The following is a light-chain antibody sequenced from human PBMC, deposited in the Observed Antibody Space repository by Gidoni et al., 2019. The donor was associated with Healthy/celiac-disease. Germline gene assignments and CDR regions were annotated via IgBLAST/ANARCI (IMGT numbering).Light chain of an antibody. Sequence: EIVLTQSPATLSLSPGDRATLSCRASQSVSSDLAWYQQKPGQAHRLLIYDASNRATGIPARFSGSGSGTDFTLTISSLEPEDFAVYYCQQRSNWPPGLTFGGGTKVEIK. J-gene: IGKJ4*01. V-gene: IGKV3-11*01. CDR1: QSVSSD. CDR2: DAS. CDR3: QQRSNWPPGLT.